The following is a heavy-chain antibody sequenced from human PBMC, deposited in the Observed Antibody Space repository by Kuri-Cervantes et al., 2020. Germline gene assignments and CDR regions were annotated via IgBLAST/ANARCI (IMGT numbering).Heavy chain of an antibody. V-gene: IGHV3-20*04. CDR3: AKDLNRIWFGEFPYYYGMDV. D-gene: IGHD3-10*01. CDR2: INWNGGST. Sequence: GGSLRLSCAASGFTLDDYGMSWVRQAPGKGLEWVSGINWNGGSTGYADSVKGRFTISRDNSKNTLYLQMNSLRAEDTAVYYCAKDLNRIWFGEFPYYYGMDVWGQGTTVTVSS. CDR1: GFTLDDYG. J-gene: IGHJ6*02.